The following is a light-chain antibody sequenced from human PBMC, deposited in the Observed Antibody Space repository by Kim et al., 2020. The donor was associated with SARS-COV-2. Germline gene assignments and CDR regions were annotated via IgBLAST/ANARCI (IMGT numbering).Light chain of an antibody. V-gene: IGLV6-57*03. J-gene: IGLJ2*01. CDR1: SAKIASKY. Sequence: GKTATTAGTRSSAKIASKYVRWFQHRPGSAPTTVIYENNQRPSGVPDRFSGSIDSSSNSASLTISGLKTEDEADYYCQSYDSSNQVFGGGTQLTVL. CDR3: QSYDSSNQV. CDR2: ENN.